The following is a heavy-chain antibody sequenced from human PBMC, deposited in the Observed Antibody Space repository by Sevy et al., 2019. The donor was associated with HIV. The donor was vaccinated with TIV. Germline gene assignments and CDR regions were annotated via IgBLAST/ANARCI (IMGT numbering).Heavy chain of an antibody. CDR2: IYYSGST. CDR3: ASTRGRWLQLDY. D-gene: IGHD3-16*01. CDR1: GGSVSSGSYY. Sequence: SETLSLTCTVSGGSVSSGSYYWSWIRQPPGKGLEWIGYIYYSGSTNYNPSLKSRVTISVDTSKNQFSLKLSSVTAADTAVYYCASTRGRWLQLDYRGQGTLVTVSS. V-gene: IGHV4-61*01. J-gene: IGHJ4*02.